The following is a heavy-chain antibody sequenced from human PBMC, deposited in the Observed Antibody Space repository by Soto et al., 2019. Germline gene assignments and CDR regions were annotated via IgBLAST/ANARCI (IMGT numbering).Heavy chain of an antibody. V-gene: IGHV3-33*01. D-gene: IGHD1-26*01. Sequence: QVQLVESGGGVVQPGRSLRLSCAASGFTFSTYGMHWVRQAPGMGLEWVAVIWYDGSHKDYADSVKGRFTISRDNPKNTLYLQMNSLRVEDTAVYYCARAVGPFDYWGQGTLVTVSS. CDR1: GFTFSTYG. CDR2: IWYDGSHK. J-gene: IGHJ4*02. CDR3: ARAVGPFDY.